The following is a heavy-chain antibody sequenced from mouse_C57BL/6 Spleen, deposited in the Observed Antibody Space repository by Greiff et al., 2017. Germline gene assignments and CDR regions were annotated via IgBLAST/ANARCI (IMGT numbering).Heavy chain of an antibody. J-gene: IGHJ2*01. Sequence: QVQLQQPGAELVKPGASVKLSCKASGYTFTSYWMHWVKQRPGQGLEWIGMIHPNSGSTNYNEKFKSKATLTVDKSSSTAYMQLSSLTSEDSAVYYCSRTPNYYDSIDYWGQGTTLTVSS. V-gene: IGHV1-64*01. CDR2: IHPNSGST. CDR3: SRTPNYYDSIDY. D-gene: IGHD1-1*01. CDR1: GYTFTSYW.